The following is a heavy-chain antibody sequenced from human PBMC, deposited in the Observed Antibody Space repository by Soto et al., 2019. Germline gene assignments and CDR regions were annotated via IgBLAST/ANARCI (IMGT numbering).Heavy chain of an antibody. CDR2: ISSSSSYI. J-gene: IGHJ6*02. CDR3: ARDGGGYPTYYYYGMDV. D-gene: IGHD3-22*01. V-gene: IGHV3-21*01. CDR1: GFTFSSYS. Sequence: GGSLRLSCAASGFTFSSYSMNWVRQAPGKGLEWVSSISSSSSYIYYADSVKGRFTISRDNAKNSLYLQMNSLRAEDTVVYYCARDGGGYPTYYYYGMDVWGQGTTVTVSS.